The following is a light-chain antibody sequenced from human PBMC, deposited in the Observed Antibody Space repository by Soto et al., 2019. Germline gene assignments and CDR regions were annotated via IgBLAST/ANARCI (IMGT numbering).Light chain of an antibody. CDR1: QSISNY. Sequence: DIQMTQSPSSLSASVGDRVTITCRASQSISNYLNWYQQKPGKAPKLLIYAASSMQSGVPSRFSGSGSGTYFTLTISSLQPDDSATYYCQQSFSPLWTFGRGTKGEV. J-gene: IGKJ1*01. V-gene: IGKV1-39*01. CDR2: AAS. CDR3: QQSFSPLWT.